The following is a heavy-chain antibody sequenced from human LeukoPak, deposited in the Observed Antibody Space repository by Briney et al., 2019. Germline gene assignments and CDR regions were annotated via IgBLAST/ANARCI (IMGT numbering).Heavy chain of an antibody. CDR2: INAGNGNT. CDR3: ARTRYGDYVRGDFDY. J-gene: IGHJ4*02. D-gene: IGHD4-17*01. CDR1: GYTFTSYA. Sequence: ASVTVSCKASGYTFTSYAMHWVRQAPGQRLEWMGWINAGNGNTKYSQEFQGRVTITRDTSASTAYMELSSLRSEDMAVYYCARTRYGDYVRGDFDYWGQGTLVTVSS. V-gene: IGHV1-3*03.